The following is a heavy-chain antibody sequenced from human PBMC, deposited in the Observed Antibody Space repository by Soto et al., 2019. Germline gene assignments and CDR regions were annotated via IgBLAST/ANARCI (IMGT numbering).Heavy chain of an antibody. V-gene: IGHV1-69*12. Sequence: QVQLVQSGAEVKKPGSSVKVSCKASGDTFSSYAISWVRQAPGQGLEWMGGIIPIFGKANYAQKFQGRVTITADESTSTAYMELSSLRSEDTGVHYCARRRAEVRDHLLTIHAYYYYGMDVWGQGTTVTVSS. D-gene: IGHD2-2*01. CDR3: ARRRAEVRDHLLTIHAYYYYGMDV. CDR2: IIPIFGKA. CDR1: GDTFSSYA. J-gene: IGHJ6*02.